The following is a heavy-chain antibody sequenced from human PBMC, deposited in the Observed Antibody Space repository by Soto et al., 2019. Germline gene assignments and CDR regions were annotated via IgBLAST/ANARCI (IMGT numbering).Heavy chain of an antibody. CDR3: ARDLYKNYSSCYIVHDAFYI. D-gene: IGHD3-22*01. V-gene: IGHV3-21*01. CDR2: ISSSSSYI. Sequence: PGGSLRLSCAASGFTFSSYSMNWVRQAPGKGLEWVSSISSSSSYIYYADSVKGRFTISRDNAKNSLYLQMNSLRAEDTAVYYCARDLYKNYSSCYIVHDAFYICTQRTMVTVSS. J-gene: IGHJ3*02. CDR1: GFTFSSYS.